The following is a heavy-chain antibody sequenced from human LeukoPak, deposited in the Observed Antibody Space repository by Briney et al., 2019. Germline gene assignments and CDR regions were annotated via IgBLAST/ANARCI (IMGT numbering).Heavy chain of an antibody. CDR1: GGAISSGGYY. J-gene: IGHJ4*02. CDR2: IYYSGST. D-gene: IGHD4-23*01. V-gene: IGHV4-30-4*01. Sequence: SETLSLTCTVSGGAISSGGYYWSWIRQPPGKGVEGFGYIYYSGSTYYNPSLKSRVTISVDTSKNQFTLKLSSATAADTAVYNCARVSTTVVTPIFDYWGQGTLVTVSS. CDR3: ARVSTTVVTPIFDY.